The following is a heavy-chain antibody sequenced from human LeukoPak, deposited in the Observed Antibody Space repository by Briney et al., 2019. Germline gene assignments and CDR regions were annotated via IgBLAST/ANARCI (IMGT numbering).Heavy chain of an antibody. V-gene: IGHV4-39*01. CDR2: IYYSGST. CDR3: ARHALEAVAGHFDY. J-gene: IGHJ4*02. D-gene: IGHD6-19*01. Sequence: SETLSLTCTVSGGSISSSSYYWGWLRQPPGKGLEWIESIYYSGSTYYNPSLKSRVTISVDTSKNQFSLKLSSVTAADTAVYYCARHALEAVAGHFDYWGQGTLVTVSS. CDR1: GGSISSSSYY.